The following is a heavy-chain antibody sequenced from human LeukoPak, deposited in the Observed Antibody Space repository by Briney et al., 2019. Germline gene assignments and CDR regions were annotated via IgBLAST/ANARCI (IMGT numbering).Heavy chain of an antibody. CDR2: IYPSGST. CDR1: GGSISSYC. Sequence: PSETLSLTCTASGGSISSYCWSWVRQPPGKGLEWIGYIYPSGSTDYNPSLKSRVTMSVDTSKNQLSMELRFLTAADTAVYYCATSHDVKTAPYDLWGQGTLVTVSS. D-gene: IGHD2-21*01. J-gene: IGHJ5*02. CDR3: ATSHDVKTAPYDL. V-gene: IGHV4-4*09.